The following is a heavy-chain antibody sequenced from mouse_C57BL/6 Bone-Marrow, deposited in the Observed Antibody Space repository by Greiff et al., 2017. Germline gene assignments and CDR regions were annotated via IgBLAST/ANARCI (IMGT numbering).Heavy chain of an antibody. CDR2: INPSSGGT. V-gene: IGHV1-4*01. D-gene: IGHD2-1*01. Sequence: VQLQQSGAELVSPGASVKLSCKASGYTFTSYSIHWVKQRPGQGLDWIGYINPSSGGTTYNQKFKDKATLTADKASSTAYMQLSSLTSEDSAVYDCASGKSGNYVFDYWGQGTLITVSA. J-gene: IGHJ3*01. CDR1: GYTFTSYS. CDR3: ASGKSGNYVFDY.